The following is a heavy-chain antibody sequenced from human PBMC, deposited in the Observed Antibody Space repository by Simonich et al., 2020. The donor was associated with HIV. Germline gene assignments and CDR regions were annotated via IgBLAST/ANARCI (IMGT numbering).Heavy chain of an antibody. CDR1: GFSLSTSGVG. Sequence: QITLKESGPTLVKPTQTLTLTCTFSGFSLSTSGVGVCWIRQPPGKALEWLALIYWDEDKRYIPTLKSKLTITKDTSKNQVVLTMTNMDPVDTATYYCAHSPGGGSGSYYNYFDYWGQGTLVTVSS. J-gene: IGHJ4*02. CDR3: AHSPGGGSGSYYNYFDY. D-gene: IGHD3-10*01. CDR2: IYWDEDK. V-gene: IGHV2-5*02.